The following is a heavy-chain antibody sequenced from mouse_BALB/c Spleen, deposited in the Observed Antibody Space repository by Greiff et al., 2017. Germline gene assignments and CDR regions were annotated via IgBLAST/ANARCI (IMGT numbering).Heavy chain of an antibody. V-gene: IGHV1-63*02. D-gene: IGHD1-1*01. CDR1: GYTFTNYW. Sequence: QMQLKQSGAELVRPGTSVKISCKASGYTFTNYWLGWVKQRPGHGLEWIGDIYPGGGYTNYNEKFKGKATLTADTSSSTAYMQLSSLTSEDSAVYFCARSYYGSSTDYAMDYWGQGTSVTVSS. CDR3: ARSYYGSSTDYAMDY. J-gene: IGHJ4*01. CDR2: IYPGGGYT.